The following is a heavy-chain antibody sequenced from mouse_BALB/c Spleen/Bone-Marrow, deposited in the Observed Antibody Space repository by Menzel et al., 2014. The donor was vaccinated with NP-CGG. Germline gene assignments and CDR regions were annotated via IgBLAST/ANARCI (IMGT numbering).Heavy chain of an antibody. CDR3: ARLHYEREYYYAMDY. D-gene: IGHD1-1*01. V-gene: IGHV5-17*02. J-gene: IGHJ4*01. CDR1: GFTFXSFG. Sequence: EVKLVESGGGVVQPGGSRKLSCAASGFTFXSFGMHWVRQAPEKGREWVAYISSDSNTIYYADTVKGRFTISRDNPKNTLFLQMTSLRSEDTAMYYCARLHYEREYYYAMDYWGQGTSVTVSS. CDR2: ISSDSNTI.